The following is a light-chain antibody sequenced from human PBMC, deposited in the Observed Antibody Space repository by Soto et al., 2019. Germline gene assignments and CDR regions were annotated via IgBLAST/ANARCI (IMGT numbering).Light chain of an antibody. CDR1: QNIRNY. J-gene: IGKJ4*01. CDR2: AAS. CDR3: QQYYSYPLT. V-gene: IGKV1-39*01. Sequence: DIQMTQTPSSLSASVRDSVAITCRASQNIRNYLNWYQQKPGRAPKILIYAASSLQSGVPSRFSGGGSGTDFTLTISCLQSEDFATYYCQQYYSYPLTFGGGTKVDIK.